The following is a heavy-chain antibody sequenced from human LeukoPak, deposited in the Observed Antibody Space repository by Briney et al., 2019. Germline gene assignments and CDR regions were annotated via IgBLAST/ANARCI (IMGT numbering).Heavy chain of an antibody. CDR1: GGSISSSSYY. CDR3: ARAAAVAFDP. Sequence: SETLSLTCTVSGGSISSSSYYWGWIRQPPGKGLEWIGSIYYSGSTYYNPSPKSRVTISVDTSKNQFSLKLSSVTAADTAVYCCARAAAVAFDPWGQGTLVTVSS. V-gene: IGHV4-39*07. D-gene: IGHD6-13*01. CDR2: IYYSGST. J-gene: IGHJ5*02.